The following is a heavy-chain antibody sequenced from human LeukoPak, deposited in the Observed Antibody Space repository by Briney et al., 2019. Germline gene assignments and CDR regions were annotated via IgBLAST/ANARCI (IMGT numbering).Heavy chain of an antibody. J-gene: IGHJ5*02. CDR2: LSGSGGST. CDR1: GFTFSTDG. D-gene: IGHD6-19*01. CDR3: AKDKYSSTRSYWFDP. V-gene: IGHV3-23*01. Sequence: PGGSLRLSCVASGFTFSTDGMSWVRQAPEKGLEWVSGLSGSGGSTYYADSVKGRFTISRDNSKNTLYLHMNSLRAEDTAVYYCAKDKYSSTRSYWFDPWGQGTLVTVSS.